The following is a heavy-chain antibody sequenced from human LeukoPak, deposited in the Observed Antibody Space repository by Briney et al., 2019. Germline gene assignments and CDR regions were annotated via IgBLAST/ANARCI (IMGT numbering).Heavy chain of an antibody. D-gene: IGHD6-19*01. Sequence: SETLSLTCTVSGGSISSSSYYWGWIRQPPGKGLEWIGSIYYSGSTHYNPSLKSRVTISVDTSKNQFSLKLNSVTAADTALYYCARHSSGWIYYFDYWGPGALVTVSS. CDR2: IYYSGST. J-gene: IGHJ4*01. CDR1: GGSISSSSYY. CDR3: ARHSSGWIYYFDY. V-gene: IGHV4-39*01.